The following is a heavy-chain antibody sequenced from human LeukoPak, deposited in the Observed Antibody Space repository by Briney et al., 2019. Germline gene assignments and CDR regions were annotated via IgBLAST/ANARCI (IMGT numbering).Heavy chain of an antibody. D-gene: IGHD3-16*01. J-gene: IGHJ4*02. Sequence: GGSLRLSCAASGFTFDDHGIYWVRQAPGKGLEWVSGISWNSRDIGYADSVKGRFTISRDNAKNTLYLQMNSLRAEDTAVYYCASYSSFHYWGQGTLVTVSS. CDR3: ASYSSFHY. CDR1: GFTFDDHG. V-gene: IGHV3-9*01. CDR2: ISWNSRDI.